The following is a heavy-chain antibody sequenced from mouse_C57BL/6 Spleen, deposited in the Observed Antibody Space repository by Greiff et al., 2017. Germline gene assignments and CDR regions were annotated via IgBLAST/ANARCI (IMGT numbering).Heavy chain of an antibody. D-gene: IGHD1-1*01. CDR2: IDPSDSYT. J-gene: IGHJ2*01. CDR3: ARSTYYGSSYGAFDY. CDR1: GYTFTSYW. V-gene: IGHV1-69*01. Sequence: QVQLQQPGAELVMPGASVKLSCQASGYTFTSYWMHWVKQRPGQGLEWIGEIDPSDSYTNYNQQFKGKSTLTVDKSSSTAYMQRSSLTSEDSAVYYCARSTYYGSSYGAFDYWGQGTTLKVSS.